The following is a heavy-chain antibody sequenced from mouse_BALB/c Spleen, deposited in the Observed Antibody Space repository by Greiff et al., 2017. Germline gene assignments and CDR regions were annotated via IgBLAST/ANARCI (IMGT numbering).Heavy chain of an antibody. CDR1: GFTFSSYG. Sequence: DVHLVESGGGLVQPGGSLKLSCAASGFTFSSYGMSWVRQTPDKRLELVATINSNGGSTYYPDSVKGRFTISRDNAKNTLYLQMSSLKSEDTAMYYCARDPWGGYDGYAMDYWGQGTSVTVSS. D-gene: IGHD2-2*01. CDR2: INSNGGST. CDR3: ARDPWGGYDGYAMDY. J-gene: IGHJ4*01. V-gene: IGHV5-6-3*01.